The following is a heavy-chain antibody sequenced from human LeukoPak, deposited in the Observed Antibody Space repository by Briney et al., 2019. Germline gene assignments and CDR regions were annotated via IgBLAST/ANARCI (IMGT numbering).Heavy chain of an antibody. CDR3: ARLGLGRSYYYYGMDV. CDR2: INPNSGGT. V-gene: IGHV1-2*02. CDR1: GYTFTGYY. D-gene: IGHD3-16*02. J-gene: IGHJ6*02. Sequence: ASVKVSCKASGYTFTGYYMHWLRQAPGQGLEWMGWINPNSGGTNYAQKFQGRVTMTRDTSISTAYMELSRLRSDDTAVYYCARLGLGRSYYYYGMDVWGQGTTVTVSS.